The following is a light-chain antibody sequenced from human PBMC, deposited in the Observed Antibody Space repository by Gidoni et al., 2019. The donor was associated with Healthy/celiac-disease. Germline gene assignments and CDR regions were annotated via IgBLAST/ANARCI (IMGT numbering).Light chain of an antibody. J-gene: IGLJ3*02. Sequence: QSVLTQPPSVSGVPGQRVTISCTGSSSNIGAGYDVHWYQQLPGTAPKLLIYGNSNRPSGVSDRFSGSKSGTSASLAITGLQAEDEADYYCQSYDSSLSGSNVFGGGTKLTVL. CDR3: QSYDSSLSGSNV. CDR1: SSNIGAGYD. V-gene: IGLV1-40*01. CDR2: GNS.